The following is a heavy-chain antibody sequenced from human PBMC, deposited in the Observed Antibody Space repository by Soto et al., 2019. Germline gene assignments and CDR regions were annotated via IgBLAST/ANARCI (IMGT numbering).Heavy chain of an antibody. CDR1: GYTFTSYY. CDR3: ARDGSNHRYYYYYMDV. V-gene: IGHV1-46*03. Sequence: GASVKVSCKASGYTFTSYYMHWVRQAPGQGLEWMGIINPSGGSTSYAQKFRGRVTMTRDTSTSTVYMELSSLRSEDTAVYYCARDGSNHRYYYYYMDVWGKGTTVTVSS. CDR2: INPSGGST. J-gene: IGHJ6*03. D-gene: IGHD1-26*01.